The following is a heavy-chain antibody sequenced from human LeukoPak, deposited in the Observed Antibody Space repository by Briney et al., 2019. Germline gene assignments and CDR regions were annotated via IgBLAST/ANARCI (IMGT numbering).Heavy chain of an antibody. CDR1: GVSISSYY. Sequence: PSETLSLTCTVSGVSISSYYWSWIPQPPGKGLEWIGYIYYSGSTNYNPSLKSRVTISVDTSKNQFSLTLSSVTAADTAVYYCARGDGGSQGNYWGQGTLVTVSS. J-gene: IGHJ4*02. D-gene: IGHD1-26*01. CDR2: IYYSGST. V-gene: IGHV4-59*01. CDR3: ARGDGGSQGNY.